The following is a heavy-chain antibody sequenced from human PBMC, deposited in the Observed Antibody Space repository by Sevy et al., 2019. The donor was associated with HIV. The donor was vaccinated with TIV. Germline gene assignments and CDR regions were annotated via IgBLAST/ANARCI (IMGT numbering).Heavy chain of an antibody. D-gene: IGHD2-15*01. J-gene: IGHJ4*02. CDR3: AKLSCSDGNCFSIDY. CDR2: ISASGAST. Sequence: GGSLRLSCAASGFTFSSYAMTWVRQAPGKGLEWVSGISASGASTYYAYSVKGRFTISRDNSKNTLYLQINSLRAEDTAVYYCAKLSCSDGNCFSIDYWGQGTLVTVSS. CDR1: GFTFSSYA. V-gene: IGHV3-23*01.